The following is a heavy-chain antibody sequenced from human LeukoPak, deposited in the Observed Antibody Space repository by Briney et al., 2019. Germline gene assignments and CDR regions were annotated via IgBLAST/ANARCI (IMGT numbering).Heavy chain of an antibody. CDR2: IYHSGST. V-gene: IGHV4-38-2*02. CDR1: GYSISSGYY. Sequence: SETLSLTCTVSGYSISSGYYWGWIRQPPGKGLEWIGSIYHSGSTYYNPSLKSRVTISVDTSKNQFSLKLSSVTAADTAVYYCARGALLKGFGELLDLYYFDYWGQGTLVTVSS. CDR3: ARGALLKGFGELLDLYYFDY. J-gene: IGHJ4*02. D-gene: IGHD3-10*01.